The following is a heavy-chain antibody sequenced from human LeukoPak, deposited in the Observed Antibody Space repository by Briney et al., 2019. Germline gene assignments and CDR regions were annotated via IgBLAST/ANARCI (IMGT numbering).Heavy chain of an antibody. CDR2: VTASAGNT. D-gene: IGHD3-10*01. CDR1: GFTFSSYA. V-gene: IGHV3-23*01. J-gene: IGHJ6*02. CDR3: AKGDYYGSGSFFKNGMDV. Sequence: GGSLRLSCAAPGFTFSSYAMSWVRQAPGKGLEWVSAVTASAGNTYYADSVKGRFTISRDNSKNTLYLQVNSLRAEDTAVYYCAKGDYYGSGSFFKNGMDVWGQGTTVTVSS.